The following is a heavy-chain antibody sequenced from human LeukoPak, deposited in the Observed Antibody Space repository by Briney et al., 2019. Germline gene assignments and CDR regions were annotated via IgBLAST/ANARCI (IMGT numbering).Heavy chain of an antibody. CDR3: AKCMAEPGTCYFDN. V-gene: IGHV3-23*01. Sequence: GASLRLSCAASGFTFSSYAMTWVRQAPGKGLEWVSGISGSGGNTYYANSVKGRFTISRDNSKSTLYLQMNNLGAEDTALYYCAKCMAEPGTCYFDNWGRGTLVTVSS. CDR1: GFTFSSYA. J-gene: IGHJ4*03. D-gene: IGHD6-13*01. CDR2: ISGSGGNT.